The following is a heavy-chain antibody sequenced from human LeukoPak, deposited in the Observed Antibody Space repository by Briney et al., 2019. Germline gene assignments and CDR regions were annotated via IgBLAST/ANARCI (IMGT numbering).Heavy chain of an antibody. Sequence: GASVKVSCKASGYTFTSYGISWVRQAPGQGLEWMGWISAYNGNTNYAQKLQGRVTMTTDTSTSTAYMELRSLRSDDTAVYYCARGRRVRQQLVNYYYYGMDVWXQGTTVTVSS. CDR3: ARGRRVRQQLVNYYYYGMDV. CDR2: ISAYNGNT. V-gene: IGHV1-18*01. J-gene: IGHJ6*01. D-gene: IGHD6-13*01. CDR1: GYTFTSYG.